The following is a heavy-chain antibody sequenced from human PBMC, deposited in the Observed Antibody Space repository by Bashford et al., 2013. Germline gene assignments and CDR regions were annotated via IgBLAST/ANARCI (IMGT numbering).Heavy chain of an antibody. Sequence: WVRQAPGQGLAWMGWMNPNSGGTNYAQKFRGRVTMTRDTSINMFYMQLSGLTSDDTAVYYCVRLPPYNDAFDIWGQGTQVTVSS. CDR3: VRLPPYNDAFDI. CDR2: MNPNSGGT. J-gene: IGHJ3*02. D-gene: IGHD5-24*01. V-gene: IGHV1-2*02.